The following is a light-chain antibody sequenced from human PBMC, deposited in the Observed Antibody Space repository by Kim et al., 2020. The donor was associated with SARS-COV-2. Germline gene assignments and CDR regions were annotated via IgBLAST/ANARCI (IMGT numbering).Light chain of an antibody. CDR3: AAWDDNVNGYV. J-gene: IGLJ1*01. CDR2: NTN. CDR1: SSNIGTNI. V-gene: IGLV1-44*01. Sequence: QSVLTQPPSASGTPGQRLTISCSGSSSNIGTNIVNWYQQLPGMAPKLLIYNTNQRPSGVPDRFSGSKSGTSASLAISGLQSEDEADYHCAAWDDNVNGYVFGTGTKVTVL.